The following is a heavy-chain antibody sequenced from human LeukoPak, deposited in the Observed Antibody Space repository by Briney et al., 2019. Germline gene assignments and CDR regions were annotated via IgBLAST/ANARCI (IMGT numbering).Heavy chain of an antibody. CDR2: VYYSGST. CDR3: ARGTYCSSTSCYISWFDP. J-gene: IGHJ5*02. Sequence: SETLSLTCTVSGGSISNYDWSWIRQPPGKGLEWIGYVYYSGSTNYNPSLKSRVTISVDTSKNQFSLKLSSVTAADTAVYYCARGTYCSSTSCYISWFDPWGQGTLVTVSS. CDR1: GGSISNYD. V-gene: IGHV4-59*01. D-gene: IGHD2-2*02.